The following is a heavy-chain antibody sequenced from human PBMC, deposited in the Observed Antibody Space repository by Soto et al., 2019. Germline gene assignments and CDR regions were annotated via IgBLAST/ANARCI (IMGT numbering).Heavy chain of an antibody. J-gene: IGHJ4*02. V-gene: IGHV1-69*02. D-gene: IGHD3-10*01. Sequence: QVQLVQSGAEVKKPGSSVKVSCKASGDTFSFYTINWVRQAPGLGLEWLGRINPILRMSNYAQYFQCRVTITADKSTSTAYMELSSVRSEFTAMYYCATNYGSGYRAFDFWGQVALVTVSS. CDR1: GDTFSFYT. CDR3: ATNYGSGYRAFDF. CDR2: INPILRMS.